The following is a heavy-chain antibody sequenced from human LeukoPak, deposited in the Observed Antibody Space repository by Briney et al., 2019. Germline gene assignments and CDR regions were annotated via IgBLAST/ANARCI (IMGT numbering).Heavy chain of an antibody. J-gene: IGHJ4*02. D-gene: IGHD3/OR15-3a*01. CDR1: GYYLSSGYY. CDR2: TYYSGSP. CDR3: GRDPSGTGGRMDLLGC. V-gene: IGHV4-38-2*02. Sequence: SETLSLTCTVYGYYLSSGYYWGWLRQPPGEGLEEHRSTYYSGSPTYNPSLKSRDTRLVDTSKNQLSLKLNSVTAGETAVYYCGRDPSGTGGRMDLLGCWGQGTLVTVS.